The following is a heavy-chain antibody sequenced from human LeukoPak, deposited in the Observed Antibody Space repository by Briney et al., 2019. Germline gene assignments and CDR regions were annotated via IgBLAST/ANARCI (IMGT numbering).Heavy chain of an antibody. Sequence: SETLSLTCNVSGDSISSGGQYWSWIRQLPGKGLEWIGYIYYSGTTYFNPSLKSRVSMSVDTSKSQFSLNLSSVTAADTAVYYCARTSRSWEGKIDFWGQGSLVTVSS. J-gene: IGHJ4*02. D-gene: IGHD6-13*01. CDR2: IYYSGTT. CDR1: GDSISSGGQY. V-gene: IGHV4-31*03. CDR3: ARTSRSWEGKIDF.